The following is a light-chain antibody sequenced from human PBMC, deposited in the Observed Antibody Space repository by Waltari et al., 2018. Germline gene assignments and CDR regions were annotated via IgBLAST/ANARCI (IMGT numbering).Light chain of an antibody. V-gene: IGLV2-23*03. J-gene: IGLJ2*01. CDR1: TNNIGTYNL. CDR2: EGV. CDR3: CSYRGNSTFV. Sequence: QTALTQPASVSGSPGQSITISCAGATNNIGTYNLVSWYQQHPDQAPKLIIFEGVKRPSGVSNRFSGSKSGTTASRTISGLQTEDEADYDCCSYRGNSTFVFGGGTKLTVL.